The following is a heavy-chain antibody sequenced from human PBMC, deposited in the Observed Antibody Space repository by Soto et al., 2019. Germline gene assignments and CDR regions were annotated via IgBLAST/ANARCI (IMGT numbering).Heavy chain of an antibody. CDR2: ISGSGGST. D-gene: IGHD1-26*01. J-gene: IGHJ5*02. CDR1: GFTFSSYA. Sequence: EVQLLESGGGLVQPGGSLRLSCAASGFTFSSYAMSWVRQAPGKGLEWVSAISGSGGSTYYADSVKGRFTISRDNSKNTLYLQMNSLRAEDTAVYYCAKDGALGPIVGATPNWFDPWGQGTLVTVSS. V-gene: IGHV3-23*01. CDR3: AKDGALGPIVGATPNWFDP.